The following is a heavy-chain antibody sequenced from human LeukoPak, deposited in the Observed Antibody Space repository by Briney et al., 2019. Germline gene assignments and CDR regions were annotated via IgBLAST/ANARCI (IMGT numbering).Heavy chain of an antibody. CDR2: LYYSEST. CDR1: GYSISSGYD. J-gene: IGHJ4*02. CDR3: ARGVANSSGYYGEDF. Sequence: PSETLSLTCIVSGYSISSGYDWAWIRQPPGKGLEWIGSLYYSESTYSNPSLKSRVTISADTSKNQFSLKLSSVTAADTAVYYCARGVANSSGYYGEDFWGQGTLVTVSS. V-gene: IGHV4-38-2*02. D-gene: IGHD3-22*01.